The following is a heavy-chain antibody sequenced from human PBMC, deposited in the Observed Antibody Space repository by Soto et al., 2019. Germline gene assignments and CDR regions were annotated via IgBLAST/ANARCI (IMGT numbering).Heavy chain of an antibody. CDR1: GFTFSGHW. D-gene: IGHD2-2*01. J-gene: IGHJ3*02. CDR2: INTDGGSS. CDR3: AREAGYCSRTSCYRRAFDT. Sequence: VQLVESGGDLVQPGGSLRLSCAASGFTFSGHWMHWVRQVPGKGLEWVSRINTDGGSSAYADSVKGRFTISRDNAKNTLYLQMKGLRAEDTAVYYCAREAGYCSRTSCYRRAFDTWGQGTTVTVSS. V-gene: IGHV3-74*03.